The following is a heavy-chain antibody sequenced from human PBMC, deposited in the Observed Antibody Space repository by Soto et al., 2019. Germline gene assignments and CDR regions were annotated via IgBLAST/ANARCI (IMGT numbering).Heavy chain of an antibody. D-gene: IGHD6-19*01. J-gene: IGHJ4*02. CDR3: ASAPSSGWYYFDY. CDR1: GYIFTTYH. CDR2: ISPSGGST. V-gene: IGHV1-46*01. Sequence: ASVKVSCKASGYIFTTYHFHWVRQAPGQGLEWMGAISPSGGSTTYAQTFQGRVTMTRDTSMSTAYMELTRLRSDDTAVYYCASAPSSGWYYFDYWGQGTLVTVSS.